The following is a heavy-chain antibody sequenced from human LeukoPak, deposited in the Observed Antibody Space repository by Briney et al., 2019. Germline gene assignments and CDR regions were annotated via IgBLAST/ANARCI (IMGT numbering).Heavy chain of an antibody. CDR2: IIPTLGVA. J-gene: IGHJ4*02. D-gene: IGHD3-10*01. V-gene: IGHV1-69*04. CDR1: GGTFTSHA. Sequence: ASVKVSCKASGGTFTSHAISWVRQASGQGLEWMGRIIPTLGVATYSQKLQDRVTITADRSTSTAYMELSSLRSEDTAVYYCARDMDVGFGELVDYWGQGTLVIVSS. CDR3: ARDMDVGFGELVDY.